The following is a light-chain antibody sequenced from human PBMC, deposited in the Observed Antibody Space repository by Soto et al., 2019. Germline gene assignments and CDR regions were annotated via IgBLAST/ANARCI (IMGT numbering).Light chain of an antibody. J-gene: IGKJ1*01. CDR1: QSVSCSY. V-gene: IGKV3-20*01. CDR2: GAS. Sequence: EIVLTQSPGTLSLSPGERATLSCRASQSVSCSYLAWYQQKPGQAPRLLIYGASSRATGIPDRFSGSGSGTDFTLTTSRLEPEDFAVYYCQQYGSSPRTFGQGTKVDIK. CDR3: QQYGSSPRT.